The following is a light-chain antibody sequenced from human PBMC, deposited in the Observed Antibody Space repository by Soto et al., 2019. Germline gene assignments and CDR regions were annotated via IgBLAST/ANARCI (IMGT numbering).Light chain of an antibody. Sequence: EIVLTQSPGTLSLSPGERASLSCRASQSLNNRYLAWYQQKPGQAPRLLMYDASNRATGIPDRFSGSGSGTDFNLTISRLEPEDFAVYYCQHYSNTPWTFGQGTKVEIK. V-gene: IGKV3-20*01. CDR3: QHYSNTPWT. J-gene: IGKJ1*01. CDR1: QSLNNRY. CDR2: DAS.